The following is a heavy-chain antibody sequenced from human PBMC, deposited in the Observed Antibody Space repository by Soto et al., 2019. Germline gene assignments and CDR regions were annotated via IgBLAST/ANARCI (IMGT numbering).Heavy chain of an antibody. CDR3: ARDRGVLPVAVSSFGNYYYGLDF. CDR2: IYYSGNT. V-gene: IGHV4-61*01. J-gene: IGHJ6*02. CDR1: GGSVSSNSYD. Sequence: LSHRIPVSGGSVSSNSYDWSWIRQPPVRVREWIGHIYYSGNTYYNTSLKSRVTISIDTSKNQFALKLNSVTAADTAVYYFARDRGVLPVAVSSFGNYYYGLDFGGQGTT. D-gene: IGHD2-2*01.